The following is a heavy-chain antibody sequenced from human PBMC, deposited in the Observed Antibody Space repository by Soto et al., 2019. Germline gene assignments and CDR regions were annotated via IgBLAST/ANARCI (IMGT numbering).Heavy chain of an antibody. CDR2: ISGSGGST. CDR3: AKDYRGYYSNPFDY. V-gene: IGHV3-23*01. CDR1: GFTFSSYA. J-gene: IGHJ4*02. D-gene: IGHD4-4*01. Sequence: EVQLLESGGGLVQPGGSLRLSCAASGFTFSSYAMSWVRQAPGKGLEWVSDISGSGGSTYSVDSVKGRFTISRDNSKNTLYLQMNSLRGEDTAVYYCAKDYRGYYSNPFDYGGQGTLVTVSS.